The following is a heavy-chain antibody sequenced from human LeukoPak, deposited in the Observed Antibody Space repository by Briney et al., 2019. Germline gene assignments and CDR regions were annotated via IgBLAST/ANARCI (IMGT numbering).Heavy chain of an antibody. CDR1: GGSISSSSYY. Sequence: SETLSLTCTVSGGSISSSSYYWGWIRQPPGKGLEWIGSIYYSGSTYYNPSLKSRVTISVDTYKNQFSLKLSSVTAADTAVYYCARRRVTYYYDSSGYYWGQGTLVTVSS. V-gene: IGHV4-39*01. J-gene: IGHJ4*02. CDR3: ARRRVTYYYDSSGYY. D-gene: IGHD3-22*01. CDR2: IYYSGST.